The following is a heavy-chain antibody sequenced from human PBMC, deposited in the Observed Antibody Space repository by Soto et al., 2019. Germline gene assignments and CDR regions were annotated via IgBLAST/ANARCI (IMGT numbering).Heavy chain of an antibody. CDR3: ARTGFRSTTLFDY. J-gene: IGHJ4*02. CDR2: IYYSGST. Sequence: PSETLSLTCTVSGGSISSGGYYWSWIRQHPGKGLEWIGYIYYSGSTYYNPSLKSRVTISVDTSKNQFSLKLSSVTAADTAVYYCARTGFRSTTLFDYWGQGTLVTVSS. CDR1: GGSISSGGYY. D-gene: IGHD1-1*01. V-gene: IGHV4-31*03.